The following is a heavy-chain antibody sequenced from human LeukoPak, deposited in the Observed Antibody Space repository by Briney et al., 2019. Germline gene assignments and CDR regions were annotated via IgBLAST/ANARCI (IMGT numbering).Heavy chain of an antibody. D-gene: IGHD3-9*01. CDR2: IYYSGST. CDR1: GGSISSYY. J-gene: IGHJ4*02. Sequence: SETLSLTCTVSGGSISSYYWSWIRQPPGKGLEWIGYIYYSGSTNYNPSLKSRVTISVDTSKNQFSLKLSSVTAADTAVYYCARLPYYDILTGYYSFDYWGQGTLVTVSS. V-gene: IGHV4-59*08. CDR3: ARLPYYDILTGYYSFDY.